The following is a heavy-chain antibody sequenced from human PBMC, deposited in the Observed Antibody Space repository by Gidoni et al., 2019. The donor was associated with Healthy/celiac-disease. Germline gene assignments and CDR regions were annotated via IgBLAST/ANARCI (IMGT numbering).Heavy chain of an antibody. CDR2: RSAYNDKT. V-gene: IGHV1-18*01. CDR1: GYTSTSYG. CDR3: ARVGSSGWYDY. J-gene: IGHJ4*02. Sequence: QVQLVQPGAEVKNTGASVKVSCKASGYTSTSYGISWVRQAPGQGLAWMGWRSAYNDKTNYAQKLQGRVTMTTDTSTSTAYMELRSLRSDDTAVYYCARVGSSGWYDYWGQGTLVTVSS. D-gene: IGHD6-19*01.